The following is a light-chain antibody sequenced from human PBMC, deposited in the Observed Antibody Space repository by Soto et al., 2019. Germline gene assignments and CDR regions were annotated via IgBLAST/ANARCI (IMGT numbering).Light chain of an antibody. CDR3: HQYDNTPQT. V-gene: IGKV3-20*01. J-gene: IGKJ2*01. CDR2: AAS. CDR1: QSVSSY. Sequence: EIVLTQSPGTLSLSPGERATLSCRASQSVSSYLAWYQQKPGQAPRVLIYAASIRATGIPDRFSGSGSGTDFSLTISRLEPEDFAVYYCHQYDNTPQTFGQGTKVDIK.